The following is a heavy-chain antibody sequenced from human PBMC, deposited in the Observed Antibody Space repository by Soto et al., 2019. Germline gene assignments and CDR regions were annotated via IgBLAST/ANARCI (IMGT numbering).Heavy chain of an antibody. CDR3: ARVGSYSDGSSYPY. J-gene: IGHJ4*02. D-gene: IGHD6-6*01. CDR2: IKANGGAT. V-gene: IGHV1-2*02. CDR1: GYTFTGHD. Sequence: QVQLVQSGAELKTPGASVTVSCKASGYTFTGHDLHWVRQAPGQGLEWMGWIKANGGATKYARKLQGRVTMTRDTSTTTAYLELNSLRSDDTAVYFCARVGSYSDGSSYPYWGQGTLVTVSA.